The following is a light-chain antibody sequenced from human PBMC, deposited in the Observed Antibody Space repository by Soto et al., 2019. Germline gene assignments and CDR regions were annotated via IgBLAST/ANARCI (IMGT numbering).Light chain of an antibody. CDR1: QSISTW. CDR3: QQYNSYPYT. CDR2: DAS. J-gene: IGKJ2*01. V-gene: IGKV1-5*01. Sequence: DIQMTQSPSTLSASVGDRVTITCRASQSISTWLAWYQQRPGKAPKFLIYDASSLESGVPSRFSGSGSGTDFTLTISTLQPADFATYYCQQYNSYPYTFGQGTKLEIK.